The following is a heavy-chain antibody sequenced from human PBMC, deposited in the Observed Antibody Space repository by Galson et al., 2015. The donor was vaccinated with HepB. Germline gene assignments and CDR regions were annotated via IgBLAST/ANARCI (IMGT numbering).Heavy chain of an antibody. J-gene: IGHJ3*02. Sequence: SVKVSCKASGGTFSSYAISWVRQAPGQGLEWMGGIIPIFGTANYAQKFQGRVTITADESTSTAYMELSSLRSEDTAVYYCARKGITFLEDRSDAFDIWGQGTMVTVSS. CDR1: GGTFSSYA. CDR2: IIPIFGTA. CDR3: ARKGITFLEDRSDAFDI. V-gene: IGHV1-69*13. D-gene: IGHD3-3*02.